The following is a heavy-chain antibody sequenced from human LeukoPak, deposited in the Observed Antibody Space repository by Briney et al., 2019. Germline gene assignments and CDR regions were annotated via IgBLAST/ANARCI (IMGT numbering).Heavy chain of an antibody. J-gene: IGHJ4*02. CDR2: IRYDGINK. Sequence: QPGGSLRLSCAASGTAFSIYGMHWVRQAPGKGLEWVAFIRYDGINKYYADSVKGRFTISRDNSKNTLYLQMNSVRAEDTAVYCCASAIQGNWGQGTLVTVSS. V-gene: IGHV3-30*02. CDR3: ASAIQGN. CDR1: GTAFSIYG.